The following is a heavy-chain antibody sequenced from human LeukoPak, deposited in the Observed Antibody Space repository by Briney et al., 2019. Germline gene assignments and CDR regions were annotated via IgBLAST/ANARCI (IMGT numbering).Heavy chain of an antibody. CDR2: INHSGST. D-gene: IGHD6-13*01. J-gene: IGHJ5*02. V-gene: IGHV4-34*01. CDR1: GGSFSGYY. CDR3: ARGEARGETYSSSWSDWFDP. Sequence: SETLSLICAVYGGSFSGYYWSWIRQPPGKGLEWIGEINHSGSTNYTPSLKSRVTISVDTSKNQFSLKLSSVTAADTAVYYCARGEARGETYSSSWSDWFDPWGQGTLVTVSS.